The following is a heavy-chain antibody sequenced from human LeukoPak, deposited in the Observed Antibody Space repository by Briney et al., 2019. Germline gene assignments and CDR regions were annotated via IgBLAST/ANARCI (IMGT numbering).Heavy chain of an antibody. Sequence: SETLSLTCTVSGGSISSYYWSWIRQSAGKGLEWIGRIYTSGSVNYNPSLKSRVAISVDTSKNQFSLKLSSVTAADTAVYYCARQVRRYYDSSGYPQPADWGQGTLVTVSS. CDR1: GGSISSYY. CDR3: ARQVRRYYDSSGYPQPAD. J-gene: IGHJ4*02. D-gene: IGHD3-22*01. V-gene: IGHV4-4*07. CDR2: IYTSGSV.